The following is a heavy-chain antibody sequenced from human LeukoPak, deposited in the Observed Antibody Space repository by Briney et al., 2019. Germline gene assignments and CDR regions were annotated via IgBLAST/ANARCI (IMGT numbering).Heavy chain of an antibody. Sequence: SVKVSCKASGGTFSSYAISWVRQAPGQGLEWMGRIIPILGIANYAQKFQGRVTNTADKSTSTAYMELSSLRSEDTAVYYCARDAYSGYDPDYWGQGTLVTVSS. V-gene: IGHV1-69*04. J-gene: IGHJ4*02. CDR2: IIPILGIA. D-gene: IGHD5-12*01. CDR3: ARDAYSGYDPDY. CDR1: GGTFSSYA.